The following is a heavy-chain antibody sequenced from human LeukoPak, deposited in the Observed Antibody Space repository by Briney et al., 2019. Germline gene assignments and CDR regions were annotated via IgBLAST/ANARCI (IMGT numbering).Heavy chain of an antibody. CDR2: INPSGGST. CDR3: ATGDDSSGYYYVPFDY. D-gene: IGHD3-22*01. V-gene: IGHV1-46*01. Sequence: ASVKVSCKASGYTFTSYYMHWVRQAPGQGLEWMGIINPSGGSTSYAQKFQGRVTMTRDMSTSTVYMELSSLRSEDTAVYYCATGDDSSGYYYVPFDYWGQGTLVAVSS. J-gene: IGHJ4*02. CDR1: GYTFTSYY.